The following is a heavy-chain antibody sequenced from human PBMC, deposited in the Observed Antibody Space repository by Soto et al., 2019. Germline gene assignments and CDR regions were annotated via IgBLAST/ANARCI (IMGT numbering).Heavy chain of an antibody. V-gene: IGHV1-8*01. CDR1: GYTFTSYD. CDR2: MNPNSGNT. D-gene: IGHD5-18*01. CDR3: ARDTSSEYYYYYYGMDV. J-gene: IGHJ6*02. Sequence: ASVKVSCKASGYTFTSYDINWVRQATGQGLEWMGWMNPNSGNTGYAQKFQGRVTMTRNTSISTAYMELSSLRSEDTAVYYCARDTSSEYYYYYYGMDVWGRGTTVTVSS.